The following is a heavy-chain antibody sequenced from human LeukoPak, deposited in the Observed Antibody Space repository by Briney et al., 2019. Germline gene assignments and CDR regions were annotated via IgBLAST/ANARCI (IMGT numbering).Heavy chain of an antibody. CDR2: FSGSTGST. CDR1: GFTFSSYG. J-gene: IGHJ6*03. Sequence: PGGSLRLSCAASGFTFSSYGMNWVRQAPGKGLEWVSGFSGSTGSTHYADSVKGRFTISRDNSRDTLSLQMNSLRGEDTAVYYCARGGMRGKISYTDYYMDVWGKGTTVTVSS. V-gene: IGHV3-23*01. CDR3: ARGGMRGKISYTDYYMDV. D-gene: IGHD2-2*02.